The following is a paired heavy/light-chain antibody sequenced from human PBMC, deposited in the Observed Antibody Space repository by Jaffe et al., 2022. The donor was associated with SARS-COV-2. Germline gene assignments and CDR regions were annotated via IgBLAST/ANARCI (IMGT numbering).Heavy chain of an antibody. Sequence: QVQLEQSGAEVTKPGSSVKVSCKASGGTFGHYGFTWVRQAPGQGLEWVGTIIPMSGATTYARKFQGRVMTTADETTFTVHLELSSLTSEDTAVYYCARNRYGDSSVGILHIWAQGTWVIVTS. CDR1: GGTFGHYG. D-gene: IGHD4-17*01. CDR2: IIPMSGAT. J-gene: IGHJ3*02. CDR3: ARNRYGDSSVGILHI. V-gene: IGHV1-69*18.
Light chain of an antibody. J-gene: IGKJ2*01. CDR1: QSIGSN. V-gene: IGKV3-15*01. CDR2: GAS. CDR3: QQYNDWPSGYT. Sequence: EIVMTQSPATLSVSPGERATLSCRASQSIGSNLAWYQQTPGQAPRLLIYGASTRATHIPARFSGSGSGTEFTLTISSLQSADFALYYCQQYNDWPSGYTFGQGTKLE.